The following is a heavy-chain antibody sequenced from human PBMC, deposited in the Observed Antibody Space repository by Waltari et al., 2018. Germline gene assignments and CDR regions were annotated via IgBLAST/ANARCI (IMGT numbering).Heavy chain of an antibody. CDR1: GYTLTELS. CDR3: ATGIGLVRGFRFDY. D-gene: IGHD3-10*01. CDR2: FDPEDGET. Sequence: QVQLVQSGAEVKKPGASVKVSCKVSGYTLTELSMHWVRQAPGKGLEWMGGFDPEDGETIYAQKFKGRFTMTEETSTDTAYMELSSLRSEDTAVYYCATGIGLVRGFRFDYWGQGTLVTVSS. J-gene: IGHJ4*02. V-gene: IGHV1-24*01.